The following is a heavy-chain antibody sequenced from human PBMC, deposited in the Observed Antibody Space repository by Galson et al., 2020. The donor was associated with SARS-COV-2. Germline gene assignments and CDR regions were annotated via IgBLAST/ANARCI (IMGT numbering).Heavy chain of an antibody. CDR1: GFTFSNYN. D-gene: IGHD4-17*01. Sequence: GGSLRLSCAASGFTFSNYNMNWVRQAPGKGLEWVSYISRSSSTIYYADSVKGRFTISRDNAKNSLYLQMNTLRAEDTAVYYCARGVDYGEDYWGQGTLVTVSS. V-gene: IGHV3-48*04. J-gene: IGHJ4*02. CDR3: ARGVDYGEDY. CDR2: ISRSSSTI.